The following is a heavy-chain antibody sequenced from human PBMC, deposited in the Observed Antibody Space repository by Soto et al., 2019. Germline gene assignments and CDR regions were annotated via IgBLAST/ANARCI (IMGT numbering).Heavy chain of an antibody. Sequence: PGGSLRLSCVASGFTFTNYWMHWVRQAPGKGLVWVSYINSDGTNTNYADPVKGRFTISRDSSKNTLYLQMNSLRVEDTAIYYCAKSYYSVSGNSDYWGQGALVTVSS. CDR2: INSDGTNT. CDR1: GFTFTNYW. V-gene: IGHV3-74*01. CDR3: AKSYYSVSGNSDY. J-gene: IGHJ4*02. D-gene: IGHD3-10*01.